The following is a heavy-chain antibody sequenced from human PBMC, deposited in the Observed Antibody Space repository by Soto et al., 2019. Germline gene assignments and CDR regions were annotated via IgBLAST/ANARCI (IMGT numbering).Heavy chain of an antibody. Sequence: GGSLRLSCAASGFTFSSYGMHWVRQAPGKGLEWVSAISGSGGSTYYADSVKGRFTISRDNSKNTLYLQMNSLRAEDTAVYYCAKRITMVRGPTSDAFDIWGQGTMVTVSS. CDR1: GFTFSSYG. J-gene: IGHJ3*02. CDR2: ISGSGGST. CDR3: AKRITMVRGPTSDAFDI. V-gene: IGHV3-23*01. D-gene: IGHD3-10*01.